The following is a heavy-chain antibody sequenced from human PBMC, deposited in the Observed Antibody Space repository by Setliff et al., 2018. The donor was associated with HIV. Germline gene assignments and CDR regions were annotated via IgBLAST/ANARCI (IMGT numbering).Heavy chain of an antibody. CDR1: GYSISSGYY. CDR2: IYHSGST. V-gene: IGHV4-38-2*01. Sequence: PSETLSLTCAVSGYSISSGYYWGWIRQPPGKGLEWIGSIYHSGSTYYNPSLKSRVTISVDTSKNQFSLKLSSVTAADTAVYYCARSNLEPTSRLFDPWGPGTLVTVS. J-gene: IGHJ5*02. CDR3: ARSNLEPTSRLFDP. D-gene: IGHD1-1*01.